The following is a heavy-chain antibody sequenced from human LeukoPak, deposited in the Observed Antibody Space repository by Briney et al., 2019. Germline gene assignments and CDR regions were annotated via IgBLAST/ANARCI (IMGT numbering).Heavy chain of an antibody. CDR1: GYSISSGYS. CDR2: IYHSGRT. D-gene: IGHD3-22*01. Sequence: SETLSLTCTVSGYSISSGYSWGWIRQPPGKGLEWIGRIYHSGRTYYNPSLKSRVTISVDTSKNQFSLKLSSVTAADTAVYYCARDSSGYNQDYYYYYMDFWGKGTTVTVSS. CDR3: ARDSSGYNQDYYYYYMDF. J-gene: IGHJ6*03. V-gene: IGHV4-38-2*02.